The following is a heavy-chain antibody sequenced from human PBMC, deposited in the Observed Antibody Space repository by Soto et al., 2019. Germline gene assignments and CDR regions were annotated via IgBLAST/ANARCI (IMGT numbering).Heavy chain of an antibody. J-gene: IGHJ4*01. Sequence: GGCLRPSCAASGFTFSSYAMHWVRRAPSKGLEWVAVISYDGSNKYYADSVKGRFTISRDNSKNTLYLQMNSLRAEDSAVYYCARFRHSGSYFDYWGQGTLVTVSS. CDR1: GFTFSSYA. CDR3: ARFRHSGSYFDY. V-gene: IGHV3-30-3*01. D-gene: IGHD3-10*01. CDR2: ISYDGSNK.